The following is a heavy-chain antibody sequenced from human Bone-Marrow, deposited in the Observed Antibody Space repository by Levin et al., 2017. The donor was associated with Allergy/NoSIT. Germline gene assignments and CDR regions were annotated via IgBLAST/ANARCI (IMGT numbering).Heavy chain of an antibody. CDR1: GFTFDDYG. CDR3: ARGGSGRLYHYYYMDV. CDR2: INWSGGST. J-gene: IGHJ6*03. V-gene: IGHV3-20*04. D-gene: IGHD3-10*01. Sequence: GGSLRLSCAASGFTFDDYGMIWVRQAPGKGLEWVSGINWSGGSTDYADSVKGRFTISRDNAKNSLFLQMNSLRAGDTALYYCARGGSGRLYHYYYMDVWGKGTTVTVSS.